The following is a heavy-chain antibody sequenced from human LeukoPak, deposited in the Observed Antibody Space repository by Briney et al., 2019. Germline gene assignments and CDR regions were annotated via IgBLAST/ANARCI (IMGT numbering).Heavy chain of an antibody. J-gene: IGHJ1*01. V-gene: IGHV3-23*01. Sequence: PGGSLRLSCAASGFIFSSNAMSWVRQAPGKGLECVSTIGLTSGSTFYADSVKGRFTISRDNSKNTLFLQMNSLRAEDTAVYYCAKAEGYCSGGSCNRYFQHWGRGTLVTVSS. CDR2: IGLTSGST. D-gene: IGHD2-15*01. CDR1: GFIFSSNA. CDR3: AKAEGYCSGGSCNRYFQH.